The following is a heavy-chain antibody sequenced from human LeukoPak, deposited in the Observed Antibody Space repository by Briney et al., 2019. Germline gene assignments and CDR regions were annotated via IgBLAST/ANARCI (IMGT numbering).Heavy chain of an antibody. Sequence: SETLSLTCTVSGGSISSSSYYWGWIRQPPGKGLEWIGSIFYTGSTYYNPSLKSRVTISVDTSKDQFSLKLSSVTAADTAVYYCARLYYDSSGYYEENWFDPWGQGTLVTVSS. D-gene: IGHD3-22*01. V-gene: IGHV4-39*07. J-gene: IGHJ5*02. CDR2: IFYTGST. CDR1: GGSISSSSYY. CDR3: ARLYYDSSGYYEENWFDP.